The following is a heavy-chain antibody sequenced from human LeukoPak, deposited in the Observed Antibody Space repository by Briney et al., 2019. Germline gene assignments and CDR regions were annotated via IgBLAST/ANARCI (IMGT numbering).Heavy chain of an antibody. CDR2: ISAYNGNT. J-gene: IGHJ5*02. V-gene: IGHV1-18*01. D-gene: IGHD2-2*01. Sequence: ASVTVSCKASGYTFTSYGISWVRQAPGQGLEWMGWISAYNGNTNYAQKLQGRVTMTTDTSTSTAYMELRSLRSDDTAVYYCARVAFTGVVPAAMVGRFDPWGQGTLVTVSS. CDR1: GYTFTSYG. CDR3: ARVAFTGVVPAAMVGRFDP.